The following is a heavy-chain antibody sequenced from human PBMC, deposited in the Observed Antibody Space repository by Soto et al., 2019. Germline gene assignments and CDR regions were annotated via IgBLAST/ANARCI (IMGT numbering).Heavy chain of an antibody. D-gene: IGHD2-21*02. Sequence: GGSLRLSCAASGFTVSSNYMSWVRQAPGKGLEWVSVIYSGGSTYYADSVKGRFTISRDNSKNTLYLQMNSLRAEDTAVYYCTTLDCGGDCYSAVPYWYFDLWGRGTLVTVSS. J-gene: IGHJ2*01. CDR1: GFTVSSNY. V-gene: IGHV3-66*01. CDR3: TTLDCGGDCYSAVPYWYFDL. CDR2: IYSGGST.